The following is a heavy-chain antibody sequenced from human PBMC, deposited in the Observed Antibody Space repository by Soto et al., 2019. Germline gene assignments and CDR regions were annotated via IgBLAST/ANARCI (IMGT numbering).Heavy chain of an antibody. CDR1: GFTFSSYA. V-gene: IGHV3-23*01. D-gene: IGHD3-10*01. CDR2: ISGSGGST. J-gene: IGHJ6*02. Sequence: GGSLRLSCAASGFTFSSYAMSWVRQAPGKGLEWVSAISGSGGSTYYADSVKGRFTISRDNSKNTLYLQMNSLRAEDTAVYYCAKAHPRITMVPGVRQYYSYYYGMDVWGQGTTVTVSS. CDR3: AKAHPRITMVPGVRQYYSYYYGMDV.